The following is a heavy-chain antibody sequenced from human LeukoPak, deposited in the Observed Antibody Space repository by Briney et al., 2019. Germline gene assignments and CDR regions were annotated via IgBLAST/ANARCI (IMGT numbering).Heavy chain of an antibody. CDR1: GFTFSSYS. D-gene: IGHD3-22*01. CDR3: ARAPMYYYDSSEYYFDY. J-gene: IGHJ4*02. V-gene: IGHV3-21*01. CDR2: ISSSSSYI. Sequence: SGGSLRLSCAASGFTFSSYSMNWVRQAPGKGLEWVSSISSSSSYIYYADSVKGRFTISRDNAKNSLYLQMNSLRAEDTAVYYCARAPMYYYDSSEYYFDYWGQGTLVTVSS.